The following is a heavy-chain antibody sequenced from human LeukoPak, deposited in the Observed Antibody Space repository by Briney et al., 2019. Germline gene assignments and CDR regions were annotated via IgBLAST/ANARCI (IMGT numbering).Heavy chain of an antibody. CDR1: GGSFSGYY. Sequence: SETLSLTCAVYGGSFSGYYWSWIRQPPGKGLEWIGEINHSGSTDYNPSLKSRVTISVDTSKNQFSLKLSSVTAADTAVYYCAELGITMIGGVWGKGTTVTISS. CDR3: AELGITMIGGV. CDR2: INHSGST. J-gene: IGHJ6*04. V-gene: IGHV4-34*01. D-gene: IGHD3-10*02.